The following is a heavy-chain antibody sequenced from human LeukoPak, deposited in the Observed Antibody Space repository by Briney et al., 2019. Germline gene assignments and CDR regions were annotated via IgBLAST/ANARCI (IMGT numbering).Heavy chain of an antibody. CDR3: ARDLLWDDYVWGSYSYYFDY. CDR1: GYTFTGYY. J-gene: IGHJ4*02. V-gene: IGHV1-2*06. CDR2: INPNSGGT. Sequence: ASVKVSCKASGYTFTGYYMHWVRQAPGQGLEWTGRINPNSGGTNYAQKFQGRVTMTRDTSISTAYMELSRLRSDDTTVYYCARDLLWDDYVWGSYSYYFDYWGQGTLVTVSS. D-gene: IGHD3-16*01.